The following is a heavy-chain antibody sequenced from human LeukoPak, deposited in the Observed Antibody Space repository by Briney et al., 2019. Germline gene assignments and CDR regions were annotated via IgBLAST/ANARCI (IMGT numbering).Heavy chain of an antibody. J-gene: IGHJ4*02. CDR3: ARVARTGASYDY. CDR2: ISSNGGTT. CDR1: GFTFSSYG. V-gene: IGHV3-64*01. Sequence: GGSLRLSCAASGFTFSSYGMHWVRQSPGKGLEYVSAISSNGGTTYYANSVKGRFTVSRDNSKNTLYLQMGSLRPEDMAVYYCARVARTGASYDYWGQGTLVTVSS. D-gene: IGHD1-14*01.